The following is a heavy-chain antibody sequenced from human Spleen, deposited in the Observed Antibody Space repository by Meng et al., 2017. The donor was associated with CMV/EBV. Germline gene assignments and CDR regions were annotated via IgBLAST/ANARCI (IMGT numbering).Heavy chain of an antibody. CDR3: GRDGGYYDFWSRGNADAFDI. V-gene: IGHV1-18*04. Sequence: ASVKVSCKASGYTYSSYGISWVRQAPGQGLEWMGWISAYNGDTNYAQKFKGRVAMTTDTSTTSAYMELRSLRSADTAVYYCGRDGGYYDFWSRGNADAFDIWGQGTMVTVSS. D-gene: IGHD3-3*01. CDR1: GYTYSSYG. CDR2: ISAYNGDT. J-gene: IGHJ3*02.